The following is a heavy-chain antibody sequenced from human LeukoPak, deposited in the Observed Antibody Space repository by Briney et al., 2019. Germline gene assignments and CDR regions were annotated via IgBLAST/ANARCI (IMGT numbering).Heavy chain of an antibody. V-gene: IGHV3-15*01. CDR2: IKSKTGGGQT. Sequence: GGSLRLSCAASGFTFSNAWMNWVRQAPAKGLEGVGRIKSKTGGGQTDYAAREKGRFTISRDDTKSPLYLQMNSLKTEDTAVYYCTSPRPPDYWGQGTLVTVSS. J-gene: IGHJ4*02. CDR3: TSPRPPDY. CDR1: GFTFSNAW.